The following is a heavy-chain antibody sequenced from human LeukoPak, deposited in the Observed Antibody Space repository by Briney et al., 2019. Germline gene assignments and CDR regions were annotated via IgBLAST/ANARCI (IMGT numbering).Heavy chain of an antibody. D-gene: IGHD5-24*01. CDR1: GFTFRSYT. Sequence: GGSLRLSCGASGFTFRSYTMNWVRQAPGKGLEWVSSISSSSYIYYTDSVKGRFTISRDNAKNSLYLQMNSLRVEDTAVYYCASQMAIGYWGQGTLVTVSS. CDR3: ASQMAIGY. J-gene: IGHJ4*02. V-gene: IGHV3-21*01. CDR2: ISSSSYI.